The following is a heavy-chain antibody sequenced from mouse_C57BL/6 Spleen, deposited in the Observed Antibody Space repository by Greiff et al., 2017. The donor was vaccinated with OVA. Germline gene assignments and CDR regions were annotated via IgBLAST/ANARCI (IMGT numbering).Heavy chain of an antibody. D-gene: IGHD1-1*01. CDR2: INPNYGTT. J-gene: IGHJ3*01. V-gene: IGHV1-39*01. Sequence: EVKVVESGPELVKPGASVKISCKASGYSFTDYNMNWVKQSNGKSLEWIGVINPNYGTTSYNQKFKGKATLTVDQSSSTAYMQLNSLTSEDSAVYYCAREGTTVVGETWFAYWGQGTLVTVSA. CDR1: GYSFTDYN. CDR3: AREGTTVVGETWFAY.